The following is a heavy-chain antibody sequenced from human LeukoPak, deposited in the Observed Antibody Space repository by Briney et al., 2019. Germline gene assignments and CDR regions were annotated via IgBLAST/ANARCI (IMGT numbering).Heavy chain of an antibody. J-gene: IGHJ4*02. D-gene: IGHD1-1*01. V-gene: IGHV4-59*08. CDR2: IYYSGST. Sequence: SETLSLTCTVSGGSISSYRWSWIRQPPGKGLEWIGYIYYSGSTNYNPSLKSRVTTSVDTSKNQFSLKLSSVTAADTAVYYCARQGLDNWNHRYYFDYWGQGTLVTVSS. CDR1: GGSISSYR. CDR3: ARQGLDNWNHRYYFDY.